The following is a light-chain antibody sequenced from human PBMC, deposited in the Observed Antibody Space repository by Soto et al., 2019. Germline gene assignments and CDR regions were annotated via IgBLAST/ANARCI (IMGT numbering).Light chain of an antibody. CDR3: SSYTTSSTWV. V-gene: IGLV2-14*01. Sequence: QSVLTQPASVSGSPGQSITISCTGTSSDVGAYNYVSWYQQYPDKAPKLMLYEVGNRPSGVSDRFSASKSGNTASLTISGLQAEDEAHYYCSSYTTSSTWVFGGGTKVTVL. J-gene: IGLJ3*02. CDR1: SSDVGAYNY. CDR2: EVG.